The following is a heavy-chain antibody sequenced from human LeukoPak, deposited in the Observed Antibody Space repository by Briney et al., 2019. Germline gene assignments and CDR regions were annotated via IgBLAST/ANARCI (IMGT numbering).Heavy chain of an antibody. Sequence: PSETLSLTCTVSGGSISSATYYWSWIRQHPGKGLEYIGYISYSGSTYYNPSLKSRLTISVDTSKNQISLKLSSVTAADTAVYYCARRLAARPTWFDPWGQGTLVTVSS. CDR2: ISYSGST. J-gene: IGHJ5*02. D-gene: IGHD6-6*01. V-gene: IGHV4-31*03. CDR3: ARRLAARPTWFDP. CDR1: GGSISSATYY.